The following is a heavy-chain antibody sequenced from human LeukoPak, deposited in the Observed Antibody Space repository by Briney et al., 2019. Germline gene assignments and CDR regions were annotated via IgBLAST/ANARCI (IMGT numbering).Heavy chain of an antibody. CDR2: IYYSGST. D-gene: IGHD3-16*01. V-gene: IGHV4-59*01. CDR3: ARDGGPPGFDY. CDR1: GGSISSYY. Sequence: PSETLSLTCSVSGGSISSYYWSWIRQPPGKGLEWIGYIYYSGSTNYNPSLKSRVTISVDTSKNQFSPKLSSVTAADTAVYYCARDGGPPGFDYWGQGTLVTVSS. J-gene: IGHJ4*02.